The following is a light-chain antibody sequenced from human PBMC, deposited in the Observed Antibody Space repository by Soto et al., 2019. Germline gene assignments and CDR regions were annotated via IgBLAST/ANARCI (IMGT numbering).Light chain of an antibody. CDR3: AAWDDSLSGNYV. Sequence: QSVLTQPPSASGTPGQRVTISCPGSSSNIGSNYVYWYQQLPGTAPKLLIYRNNQRPSGVPDRFSGSKSGTSASLAISGLRSEDEADYYCAAWDDSLSGNYVFGTGTKVTVL. CDR1: SSNIGSNY. V-gene: IGLV1-47*01. CDR2: RNN. J-gene: IGLJ1*01.